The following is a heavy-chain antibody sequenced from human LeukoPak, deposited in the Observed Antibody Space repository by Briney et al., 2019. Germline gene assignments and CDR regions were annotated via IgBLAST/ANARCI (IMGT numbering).Heavy chain of an antibody. CDR1: GFTFSSYE. CDR2: INSGGDTL. CDR3: ARGARSVRGVIPCFDY. V-gene: IGHV3-48*03. J-gene: IGHJ4*02. Sequence: SGGSLRLSCAASGFTFSSYEMNWVRQAPGKGLEWISYINSGGDTLYYADSVKGRITVSRGNAKNSLGLQMNSLRAEDTAVYYCARGARSVRGVIPCFDYWGQGTLVTVSS. D-gene: IGHD3-10*01.